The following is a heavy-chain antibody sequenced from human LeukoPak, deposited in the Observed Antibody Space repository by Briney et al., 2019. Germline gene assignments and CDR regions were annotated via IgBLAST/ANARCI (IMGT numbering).Heavy chain of an antibody. V-gene: IGHV1-2*02. CDR2: INPNSGGT. CDR1: GYTFTGYY. Sequence: ASVKVSCKASGYTFTGYYMHWVRQAPGQGLEWMGWINPNSGGTNYAQKFQGRVTMTRDTSISTAYMELSRLRSDDTAVYYCARDCSSSWYCDYWGQGTLVTVSS. CDR3: ARDCSSSWYCDY. J-gene: IGHJ4*02. D-gene: IGHD6-13*01.